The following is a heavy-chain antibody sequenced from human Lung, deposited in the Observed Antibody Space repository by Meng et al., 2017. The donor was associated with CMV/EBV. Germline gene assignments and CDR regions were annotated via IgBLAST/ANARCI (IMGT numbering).Heavy chain of an antibody. V-gene: IGHV1-8*01. Sequence: ASVKVSXKASGYMFTTYDINWVRQATGQGLEWMGWMNPNSGNTGYAQKFQGRVTLTRVTSISTAYMELISLTSDDTAVYYCARTRIEVEPDGRKIKYYNYGMDVWGQGTTVTVSS. CDR3: ARTRIEVEPDGRKIKYYNYGMDV. D-gene: IGHD2-2*01. CDR2: MNPNSGNT. CDR1: GYMFTTYD. J-gene: IGHJ6*02.